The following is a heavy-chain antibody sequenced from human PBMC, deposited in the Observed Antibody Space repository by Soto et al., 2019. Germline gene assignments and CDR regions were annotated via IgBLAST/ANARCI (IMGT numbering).Heavy chain of an antibody. CDR1: GFTFSSYT. V-gene: IGHV3-23*01. Sequence: EVQLLESGGGLVQPGGSLRLSCAASGFTFSSYTLTWVRQAPGKGLEWVSSINDGAGDTHYADSVKGRFTISRDNSKNTLYLQMNSMRAEDTAVYYWAKEGGYDYWGQGTRVTVSS. J-gene: IGHJ4*02. D-gene: IGHD3-22*01. CDR3: AKEGGYDY. CDR2: INDGAGDT.